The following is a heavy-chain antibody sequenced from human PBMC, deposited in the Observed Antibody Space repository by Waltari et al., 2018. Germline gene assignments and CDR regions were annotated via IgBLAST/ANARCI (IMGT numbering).Heavy chain of an antibody. D-gene: IGHD4-17*01. CDR2: IYYSGST. V-gene: IGHV4-39*01. CDR3: ARRRTTVTGPFDY. CDR1: GGSISSRSYY. Sequence: QLQLQESGPGLVKPSETLSLTCTVPGGSISSRSYYWGWIRQPPGKGLEWIGSIYYSGSTYYNPSLKSRVTISVETSKNQFSLKLSSVTAADTAVYYCARRRTTVTGPFDYWGQGTLVTVSS. J-gene: IGHJ4*02.